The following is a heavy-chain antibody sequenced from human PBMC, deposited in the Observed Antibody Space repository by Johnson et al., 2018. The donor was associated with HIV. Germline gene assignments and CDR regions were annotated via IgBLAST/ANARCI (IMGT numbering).Heavy chain of an antibody. D-gene: IGHD1-26*01. CDR3: ARKGWALGAFDI. Sequence: MLLVESGGGLVQPGGSVRLSCAASGFTVSSNYMSWVRQAPGKGLEWVSVIYSGGSTYYADSVKGRLTISRDNSKNTLYLQMNSLRAEDTAVYYCARKGWALGAFDIWGQGTMVTVSS. J-gene: IGHJ3*02. V-gene: IGHV3-66*02. CDR2: IYSGGST. CDR1: GFTVSSNY.